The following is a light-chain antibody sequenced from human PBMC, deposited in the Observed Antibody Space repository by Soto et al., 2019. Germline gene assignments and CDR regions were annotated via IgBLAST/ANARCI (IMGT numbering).Light chain of an antibody. CDR2: GAS. CDR3: QQLNAYPLT. CDR1: QGTSSY. J-gene: IGKJ5*01. Sequence: DIQMTQSPSSVSASVGDRVTTTCRASQGTSSYLAWFQQKPGRAPKLLIYGASTSQSGVPARFSDSGSGTDFTLTISNLQPEDFATYYCQQLNAYPLTFGQGTRLEIK. V-gene: IGKV1-9*01.